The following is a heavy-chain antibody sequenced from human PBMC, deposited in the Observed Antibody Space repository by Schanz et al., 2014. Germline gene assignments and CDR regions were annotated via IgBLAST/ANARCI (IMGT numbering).Heavy chain of an antibody. J-gene: IGHJ4*02. D-gene: IGHD6-19*01. CDR3: TKDKSQIAVAGLFDL. CDR1: GFTFDKYA. CDR2: ISWNSGTI. Sequence: EVQLVESGGGLVQPGKSLRLSCAASGFTFDKYAMHWVRQAPGKGLEWVSVISWNSGTICYADSVKGRFTISRDNAKNSLYLQMNSLRAEDTALYYCTKDKSQIAVAGLFDLWGQGTLVTVSS. V-gene: IGHV3-9*01.